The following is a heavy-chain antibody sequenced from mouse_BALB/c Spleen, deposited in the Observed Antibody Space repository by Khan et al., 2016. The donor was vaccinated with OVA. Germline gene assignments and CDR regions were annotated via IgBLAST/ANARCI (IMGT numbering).Heavy chain of an antibody. V-gene: IGHV1-54*01. Sequence: QVQLQQSGAELVRPGTSVKVSCKASGYAFTDFLIEWLQQRPGQGLEWIGLINPGSGDTNYNEKFKGKATLTANKSSSTAYMQLSSLTSDDSAVYVCARRGYGSWVYWGQGTLVTVSA. CDR3: ARRGYGSWVY. CDR1: GYAFTDFL. J-gene: IGHJ3*01. CDR2: INPGSGDT. D-gene: IGHD1-1*02.